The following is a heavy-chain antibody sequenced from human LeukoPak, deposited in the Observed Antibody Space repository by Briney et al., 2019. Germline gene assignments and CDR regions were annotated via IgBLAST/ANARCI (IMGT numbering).Heavy chain of an antibody. CDR3: ARQGYSSSWYTEYDFDY. Sequence: SETLSLTCTVSGGSISSGTYYWGWIRQPPGKGLEWIGNFHYSGSTYSGSTYYNPSLKSRVTISVDTSKNQFSLKLSSVTAADTAVYYCARQGYSSSWYTEYDFDYWGQGTLVTVSS. V-gene: IGHV4-39*01. D-gene: IGHD6-13*01. CDR2: FHYSGSTYSGST. J-gene: IGHJ4*02. CDR1: GGSISSGTYY.